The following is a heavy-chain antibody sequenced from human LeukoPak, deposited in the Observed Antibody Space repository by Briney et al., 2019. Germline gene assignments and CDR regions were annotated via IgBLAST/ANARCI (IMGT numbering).Heavy chain of an antibody. D-gene: IGHD6-13*01. Sequence: GGSLRLSCAASGFTFSSYGMHWVRQAPGKGLEWVAVIWYDGSNKYYADSVKGRFTISRDNSKNTLYLQMNSLRAEDTAVYYCARGQYSSSSYFDYWGQGTLVTVSS. CDR2: IWYDGSNK. V-gene: IGHV3-33*01. CDR3: ARGQYSSSSYFDY. CDR1: GFTFSSYG. J-gene: IGHJ4*02.